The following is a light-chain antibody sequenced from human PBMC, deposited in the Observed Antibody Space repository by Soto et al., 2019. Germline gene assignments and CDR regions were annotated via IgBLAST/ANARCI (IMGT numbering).Light chain of an antibody. Sequence: SYELTQPPSVSVSPGQTATITCSGDKLGDKYVCWYQQKPGQAPVLVIYQDSKRPSGIPERFSGSNSGNTATLTISGAQAMDEADYYCQAWISSTGLFGTGTKLTVL. CDR1: KLGDKY. J-gene: IGLJ1*01. V-gene: IGLV3-1*01. CDR3: QAWISSTGL. CDR2: QDS.